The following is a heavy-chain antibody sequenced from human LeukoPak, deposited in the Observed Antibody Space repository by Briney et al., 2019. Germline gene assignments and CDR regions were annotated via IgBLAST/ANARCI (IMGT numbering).Heavy chain of an antibody. D-gene: IGHD3-10*01. CDR2: IYTSGST. CDR1: GGSISSYY. CDR3: ARVVYSTIPKGYYYGSGSLGSDY. Sequence: SETLSLTCTVSGGSISSYYWSWIRQPAGKGLEWIGRIYTSGSTNYNPSLKSRVTMSVDTSKNQFSLKLSSVTAADTAVYYCARVVYSTIPKGYYYGSGSLGSDYWGQGTLVTVSS. V-gene: IGHV4-4*07. J-gene: IGHJ4*02.